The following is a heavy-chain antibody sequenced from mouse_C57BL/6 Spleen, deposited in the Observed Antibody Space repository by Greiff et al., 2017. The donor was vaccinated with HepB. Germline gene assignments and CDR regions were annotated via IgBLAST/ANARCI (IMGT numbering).Heavy chain of an antibody. CDR3: TESLNWDGFAY. CDR2: IYPGNSDT. D-gene: IGHD4-1*01. Sequence: EVQLQQSGTVLARPGASVKMSCKTSGYTFTSYWMPWVKQRPGQGLEWIGAIYPGNSDTSYNQKFKGKAKLTAVTSASTAYMELSSLTNEDSAVYYCTESLNWDGFAYWGQGTLVTVSA. V-gene: IGHV1-5*01. J-gene: IGHJ3*01. CDR1: GYTFTSYW.